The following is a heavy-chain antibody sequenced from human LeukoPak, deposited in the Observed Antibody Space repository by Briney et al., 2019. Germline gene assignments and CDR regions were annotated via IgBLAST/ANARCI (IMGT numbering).Heavy chain of an antibody. CDR3: ARGRDYYYGMDV. CDR2: MNPNSGNT. V-gene: IGHV1-8*01. Sequence: ASVKVSCKASRYTFTKYFTQWVRQATGQGLEWMGWMNPNSGNTGYAQKFQGRVTMTRNTSISTAYMELSSLRSEDTAVYYCARGRDYYYGMDVWGQGTTVTVSS. CDR1: RYTFTKYF. J-gene: IGHJ6*02.